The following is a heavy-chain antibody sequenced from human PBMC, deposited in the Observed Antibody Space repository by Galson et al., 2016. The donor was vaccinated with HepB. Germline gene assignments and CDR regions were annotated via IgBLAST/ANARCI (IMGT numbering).Heavy chain of an antibody. CDR1: GFTFSDYY. J-gene: IGHJ3*01. Sequence: SLRLSCAASGFTFSDYYMSWIRQAPGKGLECVSYITSSGSLVYYTDSVKGRFTLSRDNANLYLQMNSLSDEDTALYYCARDAGMTLWFGGPDAFDLWGQGTMVTVSS. CDR3: ARDAGMTLWFGGPDAFDL. CDR2: ITSSGSLV. D-gene: IGHD3-10*01. V-gene: IGHV3-11*04.